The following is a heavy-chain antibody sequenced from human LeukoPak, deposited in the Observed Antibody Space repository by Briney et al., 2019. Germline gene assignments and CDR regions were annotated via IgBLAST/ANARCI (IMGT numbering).Heavy chain of an antibody. V-gene: IGHV4-59*12. CDR2: IYYSGST. J-gene: IGHJ4*02. CDR1: GGSISSYY. Sequence: SETLSLTCTVSGGSISSYYWSWIRQPPGKGLEWIGYIYYSGSTNYNPSLKSRVTISVDTSKNQFSLKLSSVTAADTAVYYCARGDPTMVRGVKIDYWGQGTLVTVSS. D-gene: IGHD3-10*01. CDR3: ARGDPTMVRGVKIDY.